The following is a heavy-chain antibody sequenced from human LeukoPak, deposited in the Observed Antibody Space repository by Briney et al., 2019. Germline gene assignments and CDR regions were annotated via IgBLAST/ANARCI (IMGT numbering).Heavy chain of an antibody. CDR3: GRAQSGTYAAWFDP. CDR1: GGSISSYY. CDR2: IYYSGST. J-gene: IGHJ5*02. Sequence: SETLSLTCTVSGGSISSYYWNWIRQPPGKGLEWIGYIYYSGSTNYNPSLKGRVTISVDTSKNQFSLKLSSVTAADTAVYYCGRAQSGTYAAWFDPWGQGTLVTVSS. V-gene: IGHV4-59*01. D-gene: IGHD1-26*01.